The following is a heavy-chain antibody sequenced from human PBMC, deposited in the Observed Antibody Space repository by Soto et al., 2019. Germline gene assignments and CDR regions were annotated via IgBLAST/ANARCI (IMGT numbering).Heavy chain of an antibody. Sequence: QVQLVQSGAEVKKPGSSVKVSCKASGGTFSTYTISWVRQAPGQGLEWMGRIAPIINIPDYSQKFQGRVTITADKSTTTAYMELSSLRSEDTAVYYCARDMCFGGSCYLEVWGQGTLVTVSS. J-gene: IGHJ4*02. CDR2: IAPIINIP. V-gene: IGHV1-69*08. CDR1: GGTFSTYT. D-gene: IGHD2-15*01. CDR3: ARDMCFGGSCYLEV.